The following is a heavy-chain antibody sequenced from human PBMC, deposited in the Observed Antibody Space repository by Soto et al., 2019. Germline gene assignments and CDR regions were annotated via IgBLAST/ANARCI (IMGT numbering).Heavy chain of an antibody. V-gene: IGHV4-34*01. Sequence: QVHLQQWGAGLLKPSETLSLTCAVYGGSFSDTYWNWFRQPPGKGLEWIGEINHNTNTIYNPSLTSRVTISXDXPKHHCSRKLTSVTAADTAVYYCARGVRLFRGSFDPWGQGPLVTVSS. CDR3: ARGVRLFRGSFDP. CDR2: INHNTNT. D-gene: IGHD2-15*01. CDR1: GGSFSDTY. J-gene: IGHJ5*02.